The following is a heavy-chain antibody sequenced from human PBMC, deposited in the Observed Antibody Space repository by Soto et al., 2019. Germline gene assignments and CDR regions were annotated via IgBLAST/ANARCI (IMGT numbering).Heavy chain of an antibody. V-gene: IGHV3-30-3*01. CDR1: GFTFSSYA. J-gene: IGHJ4*01. CDR3: ARAGGVRGVPYYFDY. D-gene: IGHD3-10*01. CDR2: ISYDGSNK. Sequence: QVQLVESGGGVVQPGRSLRLSCAASGFTFSSYAMHWVRQAPGKGLEWVAVISYDGSNKYYADSVKGRFTISRDNSKNTLYLQMNSLRAEDTAVYYCARAGGVRGVPYYFDYWGHGTLVTVSS.